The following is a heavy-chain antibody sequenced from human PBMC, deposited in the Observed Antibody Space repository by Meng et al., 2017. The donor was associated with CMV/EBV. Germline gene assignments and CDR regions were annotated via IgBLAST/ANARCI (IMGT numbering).Heavy chain of an antibody. Sequence: CTVSGGSISSDYWSWIRQPAGKGLEWIGRIYTSGSTNYNPSLKSRVTMSVDTSKNQFSLKLSSVTAADTAVYYCARVGPGGRGALDYWGQGTLVTVSS. V-gene: IGHV4-4*07. D-gene: IGHD3-10*01. CDR2: IYTSGST. CDR1: GGSISSDY. J-gene: IGHJ4*02. CDR3: ARVGPGGRGALDY.